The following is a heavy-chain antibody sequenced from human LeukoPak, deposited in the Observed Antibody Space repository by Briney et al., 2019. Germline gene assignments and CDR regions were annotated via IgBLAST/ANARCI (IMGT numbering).Heavy chain of an antibody. CDR3: ARTCSSTSCYHLDY. Sequence: GGSLQISCKGSGCIFTSYWIVGGRQLPGKGLEGMGIIYPGDSDTRYSPSFQGQVTISADKSISTAYLQWSSLKASDTAMYYCARTCSSTSCYHLDYWGQGTLVTVSS. D-gene: IGHD2-2*01. J-gene: IGHJ4*02. CDR2: IYPGDSDT. V-gene: IGHV5-51*01. CDR1: GCIFTSYW.